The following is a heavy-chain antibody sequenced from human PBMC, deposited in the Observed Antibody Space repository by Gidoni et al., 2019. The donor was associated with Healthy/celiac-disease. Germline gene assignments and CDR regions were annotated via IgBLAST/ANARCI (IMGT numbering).Heavy chain of an antibody. CDR2: IYYSGST. D-gene: IGHD6-6*01. CDR3: ARVLLEYSSSFPFDY. J-gene: IGHJ4*02. Sequence: QLQLQESGPGLVKPSETLSLTCTVSVGSISSSSYYWGWIRQPPGKGLEWIGSIYYSGSTYYNPSLKSRVTISVDTSKNQFSLKLSSVTAADTAVYYCARVLLEYSSSFPFDYWGQGTLVTVSS. V-gene: IGHV4-39*01. CDR1: VGSISSSSYY.